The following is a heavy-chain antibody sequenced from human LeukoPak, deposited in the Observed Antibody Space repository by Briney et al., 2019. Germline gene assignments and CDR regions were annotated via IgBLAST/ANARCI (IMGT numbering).Heavy chain of an antibody. CDR1: GFTFSSYG. D-gene: IGHD5-18*01. J-gene: IGHJ4*02. CDR2: IWYDGSNK. CDR3: ARRGYSYADGYFDY. V-gene: IGHV3-33*01. Sequence: SLRLSRAASGFTFSSYGMHWVRQAPGKGLEWVAVIWYDGSNKYYADSVKGRFTISRDNSKNTLYLQMNSLRAEDTAVYYCARRGYSYADGYFDYWGQGTLVTVSS.